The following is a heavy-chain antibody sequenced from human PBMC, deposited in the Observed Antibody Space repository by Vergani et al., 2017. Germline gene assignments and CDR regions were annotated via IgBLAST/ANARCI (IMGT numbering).Heavy chain of an antibody. Sequence: QVQLQQSGPGLVKPSQTLSLTCAISGDSVSSNSAAWNWIRQSPSRGLEWLGRTYYRSKWYNDYAVSVKSRITINPDTSKNQFSLQLNSVTPEDTAVYYCAKRAISGYSSSWGAFDIWGQGTMVTVSS. CDR1: GDSVSSNSAA. J-gene: IGHJ3*02. D-gene: IGHD6-13*01. CDR3: AKRAISGYSSSWGAFDI. CDR2: TYYRSKWYN. V-gene: IGHV6-1*01.